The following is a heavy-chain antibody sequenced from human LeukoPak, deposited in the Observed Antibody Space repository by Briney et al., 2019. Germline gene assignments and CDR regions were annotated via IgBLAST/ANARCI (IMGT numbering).Heavy chain of an antibody. Sequence: SETLSLTCTVSGGSISSGDYYWSWIRQPPGKGLEWIGYIYYSGSTYYNPSLKSRVTISVDTSKDQFSLKLSSVTAADTAVYYCARATYDILTGYHYYFDYWGQGTLVTVSS. CDR1: GGSISSGDYY. V-gene: IGHV4-30-4*01. J-gene: IGHJ4*02. D-gene: IGHD3-9*01. CDR2: IYYSGST. CDR3: ARATYDILTGYHYYFDY.